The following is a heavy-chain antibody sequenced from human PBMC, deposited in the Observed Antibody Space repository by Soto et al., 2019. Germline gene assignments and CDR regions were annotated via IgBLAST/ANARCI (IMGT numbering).Heavy chain of an antibody. CDR1: GGTFSSYA. V-gene: IGHV1-69*01. D-gene: IGHD1-1*01. CDR2: IIPIFGTA. Sequence: QVQLVQSGAEVKKPGSSVKVSCKASGGTFSSYAISWVRQAPGQGLEWMGGIIPIFGTANYAQKFQGRVTNTADESTSTAYMELSSLRSEDTAVYYCASKGGGNWNCYYYGMDVWGQGTTVTISS. J-gene: IGHJ6*02. CDR3: ASKGGGNWNCYYYGMDV.